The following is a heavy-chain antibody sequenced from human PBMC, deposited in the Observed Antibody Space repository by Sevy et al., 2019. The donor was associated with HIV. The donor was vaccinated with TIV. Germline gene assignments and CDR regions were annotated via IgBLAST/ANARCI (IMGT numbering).Heavy chain of an antibody. CDR3: ARASGGDRLDYYGMDV. V-gene: IGHV4-38-2*01. CDR2: SYHGGST. D-gene: IGHD2-21*02. Sequence: SETLSLTCAVSGFSISSGYYWGWIRQSPEKGLEWIGNSYHGGSTYYNPSLKSRVTISVDTSKNQFSLRLTSVTAADTAVYYCARASGGDRLDYYGMDVWGQGTTVTVSS. J-gene: IGHJ6*02. CDR1: GFSISSGYY.